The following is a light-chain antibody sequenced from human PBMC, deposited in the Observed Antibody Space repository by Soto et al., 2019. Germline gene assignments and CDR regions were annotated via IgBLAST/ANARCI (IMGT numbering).Light chain of an antibody. J-gene: IGLJ3*02. CDR2: DVT. V-gene: IGLV2-11*01. CDR1: SSDVGGYNY. Sequence: QSALTQPRSVSGSPRQSVTISCTGTSSDVGGYNYVSWYQLHPGKAPKLTIYDVTKRPSGVPDRFSGSKSGNTASLTISGLQAEDEADYYCCSYAGSYTWVFGGGTKVTVL. CDR3: CSYAGSYTWV.